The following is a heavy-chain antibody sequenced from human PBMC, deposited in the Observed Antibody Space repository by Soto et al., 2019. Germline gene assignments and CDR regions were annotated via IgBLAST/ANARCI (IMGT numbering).Heavy chain of an antibody. D-gene: IGHD2-8*01. CDR3: ALGFCTNGVGSPYYSGRDV. CDR2: ISAYNGNT. J-gene: IGHJ6*02. CDR1: GYTLTSYG. V-gene: IGHV1-18*01. Sequence: ASVKVSCKASGYTLTSYGISWVRQAPGQGLEWMGWISAYNGNTNYAQKLQGRVTMTTDTSTSTAYMELRSLRSDDPAVYYCALGFCTNGVGSPYYSGRDVWGQGTRVTVPS.